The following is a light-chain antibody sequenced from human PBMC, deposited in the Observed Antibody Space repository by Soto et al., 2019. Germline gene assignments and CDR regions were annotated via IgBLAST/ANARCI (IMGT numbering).Light chain of an antibody. CDR3: QQYHNSPPT. Sequence: EVVLTQSPATLSVSPGEGVTLSCRASQSVSSSYLAWYQQKPGQAPRLLIYDASNRATGIPARFSGSGSGTDFTLTISRLEPEEFAVYDCQQYHNSPPTVGQGTRREIK. J-gene: IGKJ5*01. CDR2: DAS. CDR1: QSVSSSY. V-gene: IGKV3-20*01.